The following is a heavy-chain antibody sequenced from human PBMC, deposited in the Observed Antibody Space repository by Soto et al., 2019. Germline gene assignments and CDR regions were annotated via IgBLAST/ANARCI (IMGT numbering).Heavy chain of an antibody. Sequence: PGGSLRLSCAASGFTFSRYDMHWVRQATGKGLEWVSAIGTAGDTYYPGSVKGRFTISRENAKNSLYLQMNSLRAGDTAVYYCARGRLWSSGWPFDSWGQGTLVTVSS. CDR1: GFTFSRYD. V-gene: IGHV3-13*01. D-gene: IGHD6-19*01. J-gene: IGHJ4*02. CDR3: ARGRLWSSGWPFDS. CDR2: IGTAGDT.